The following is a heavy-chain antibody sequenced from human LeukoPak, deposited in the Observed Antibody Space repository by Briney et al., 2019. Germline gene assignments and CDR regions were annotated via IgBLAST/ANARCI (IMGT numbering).Heavy chain of an antibody. V-gene: IGHV3-23*01. CDR2: ISGSGGST. J-gene: IGHJ4*02. D-gene: IGHD2/OR15-2a*01. CDR1: GFTFSSYA. CDR3: ARDWFHAIDY. Sequence: GGSLRLSCAASGFTFSSYAINWVRQAPGKGLEGVSSISGSGGSTYYADSVKGRFTISRDNAKNTLYLQMNSLRAEATAVYYCARDWFHAIDYWGQGTLVTVSS.